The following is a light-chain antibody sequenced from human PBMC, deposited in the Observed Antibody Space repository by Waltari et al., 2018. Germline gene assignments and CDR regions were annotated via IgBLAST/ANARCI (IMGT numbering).Light chain of an antibody. V-gene: IGKV4-1*01. CDR2: WAS. CDR1: QSVLYSSNNKSY. J-gene: IGKJ1*01. Sequence: DIVMTQSPDSLAVSLGERATINCKSSQSVLYSSNNKSYLAWYQQRPGQPPKLLIYWASTRESGVPDRFSGSGSGTDFTLTISGLLAEDVAVYYCQQYYAIPRTFGQGTKVEIK. CDR3: QQYYAIPRT.